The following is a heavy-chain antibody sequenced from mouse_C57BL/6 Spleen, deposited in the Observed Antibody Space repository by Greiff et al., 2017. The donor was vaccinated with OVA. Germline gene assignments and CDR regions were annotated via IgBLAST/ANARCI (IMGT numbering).Heavy chain of an antibody. V-gene: IGHV14-4*01. Sequence: VQLQQPGAELVKPGASVKLSCKASGYTFTSYWMQWVKQRPGQGLEWIGWIDPENGDTEYASKFQGKATITADTSSNTAYLQLSSLTSEDTAVYYCTRDSSGYWFAYWGQGTLVTVSA. CDR2: IDPENGDT. CDR1: GYTFTSYW. D-gene: IGHD3-2*02. CDR3: TRDSSGYWFAY. J-gene: IGHJ3*01.